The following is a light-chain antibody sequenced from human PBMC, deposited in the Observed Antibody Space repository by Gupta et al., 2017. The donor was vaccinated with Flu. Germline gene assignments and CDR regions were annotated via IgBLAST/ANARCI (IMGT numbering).Light chain of an antibody. CDR1: TTVVGGYNY. CDR3: SSYTSSSTVV. CDR2: EVS. J-gene: IGLJ3*02. V-gene: IGLV2-14*01. Sequence: QSALTQPASVSGSPGQSISISCTGTTTVVGGYNYVSWYQQHPGKAPKLIIEEVSNRPSGVSNRFSGSKSGNTASLNISGLQAEDEAYDYCSSYTSSSTVVFGGGTKLTVL.